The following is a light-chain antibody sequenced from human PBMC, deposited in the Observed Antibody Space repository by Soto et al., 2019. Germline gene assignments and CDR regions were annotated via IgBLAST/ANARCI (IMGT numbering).Light chain of an antibody. CDR3: QQYSTYSWT. V-gene: IGKV1-5*03. Sequence: DIQMTQSPSTLSASVGDRVTITCRASQSISSWLAWYQQKPGKAPNLLIYKASSLESGVPSRFSGSGSGTEFTLTISSLQPDDFAIYYCQQYSTYSWTFGQGTKVEIK. CDR2: KAS. J-gene: IGKJ1*01. CDR1: QSISSW.